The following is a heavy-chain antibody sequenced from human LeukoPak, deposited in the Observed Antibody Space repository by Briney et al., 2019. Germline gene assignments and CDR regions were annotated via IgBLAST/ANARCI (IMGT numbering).Heavy chain of an antibody. Sequence: SETLSLTCTVSGGSISSYYWSWIRQPPGKGLEWIGYIYYSGSTNYNPSLKSRVTISVDTSKNQFSLKLSSVTAADTAVYYCARQSKVGITIFGVVDDYWGQGTLVTVSS. D-gene: IGHD3-3*01. V-gene: IGHV4-59*08. CDR2: IYYSGST. CDR3: ARQSKVGITIFGVVDDY. J-gene: IGHJ4*02. CDR1: GGSISSYY.